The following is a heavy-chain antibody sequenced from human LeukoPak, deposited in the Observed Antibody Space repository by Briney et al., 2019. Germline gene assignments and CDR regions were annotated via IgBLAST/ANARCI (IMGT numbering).Heavy chain of an antibody. CDR2: ISGSGGST. J-gene: IGHJ6*02. CDR1: GFTFSNYA. CDR3: ANVLLWFGELFSGMDV. V-gene: IGHV3-23*01. Sequence: GGSLRLSCAASGFTFSNYAMSWVRQAPGKGLEWVSAISGSGGSTYYADSVKGRFTISRDNSKNTLYLQMNSLRAEDTAVYYCANVLLWFGELFSGMDVWGQGTTVTVSS. D-gene: IGHD3-10*01.